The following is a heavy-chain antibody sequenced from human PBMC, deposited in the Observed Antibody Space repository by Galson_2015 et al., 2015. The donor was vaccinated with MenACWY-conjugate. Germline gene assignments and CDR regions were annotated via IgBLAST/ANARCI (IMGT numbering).Heavy chain of an antibody. CDR2: SAMSNGGPKN. D-gene: IGHD2/OR15-2a*01. CDR1: GFTFNTYG. Sequence: SLRLSCAASGFTFNTYGIHWVRQAPGKGLEWVAVSAMSNGGPKNYYADPVKGHFTLSRDNSKNTLYLQMSSLRAEDTAVYYCARDLSMASFDSWGQGTLVTVSS. J-gene: IGHJ4*02. V-gene: IGHV3-30*03. CDR3: ARDLSMASFDS.